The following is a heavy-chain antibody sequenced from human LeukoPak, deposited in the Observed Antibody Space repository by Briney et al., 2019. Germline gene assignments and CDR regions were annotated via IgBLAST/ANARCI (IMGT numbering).Heavy chain of an antibody. Sequence: PSETLSLTCTVSGGSISSYYWSWIRQPPGKGLEWIGYIYYSGSTNYNPSLKSRVTISVDTSKNQFSLKLSSVTVADTAVYYCARVDWNWYFDLWGRGTLVTVSS. CDR1: GGSISSYY. J-gene: IGHJ2*01. D-gene: IGHD3-9*01. V-gene: IGHV4-59*01. CDR2: IYYSGST. CDR3: ARVDWNWYFDL.